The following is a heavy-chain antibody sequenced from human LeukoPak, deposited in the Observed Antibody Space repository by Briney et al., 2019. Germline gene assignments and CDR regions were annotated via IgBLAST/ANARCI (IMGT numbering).Heavy chain of an antibody. Sequence: GGSLRLSCAASGFTFSDYYMSWIRQAPGKGLGWVSYISSSGSTIYYADSVKGRFTISRDNAKNSLYLQMNSLRAEDTAVYYCASENQYYYDSSGYYYHGMDVWGQGTTVTVSS. D-gene: IGHD3-22*01. CDR2: ISSSGSTI. CDR1: GFTFSDYY. V-gene: IGHV3-11*01. CDR3: ASENQYYYDSSGYYYHGMDV. J-gene: IGHJ6*02.